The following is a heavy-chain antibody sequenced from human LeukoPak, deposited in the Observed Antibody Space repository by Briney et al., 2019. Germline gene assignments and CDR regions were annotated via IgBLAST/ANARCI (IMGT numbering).Heavy chain of an antibody. CDR3: ARDLSIGVAAAALGY. Sequence: PGGSLRLSCAASGFTFSSYAMSWVRQAPGKGLEWVSAISGSGGSTYYADSVKGRFTISRDNSKNTLYLQMNSLRAEDTAVYYCARDLSIGVAAAALGYWGQGTLVTVSS. CDR1: GFTFSSYA. D-gene: IGHD6-13*01. CDR2: ISGSGGST. J-gene: IGHJ4*02. V-gene: IGHV3-23*01.